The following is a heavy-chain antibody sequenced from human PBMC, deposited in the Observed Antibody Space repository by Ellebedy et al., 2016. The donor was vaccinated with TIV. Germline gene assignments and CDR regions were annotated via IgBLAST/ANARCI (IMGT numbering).Heavy chain of an antibody. V-gene: IGHV4-59*01. D-gene: IGHD6-6*01. CDR1: GGSISSYY. J-gene: IGHJ6*02. CDR3: ARSSSSSYYYGMDV. Sequence: SETLSLXXTVSGGSISSYYWSWIRQPPGKGLEWIGYIYYSGSTNYNPSLKSRVTISVDTSKNQFSLKLSSVTAADTAVYYCARSSSSSYYYGMDVWGQGTTVTVSS. CDR2: IYYSGST.